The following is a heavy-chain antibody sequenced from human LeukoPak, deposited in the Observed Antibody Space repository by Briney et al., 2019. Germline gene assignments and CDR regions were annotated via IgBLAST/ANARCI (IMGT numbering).Heavy chain of an antibody. CDR2: INTDGTVT. J-gene: IGHJ4*02. CDR3: ATKQWLAPPPDS. V-gene: IGHV3-74*01. CDR1: GFTFSKYW. Sequence: QSGGSLRLSCAASGFTFSKYWMLWVRQAPGKGLESVSRINTDGTVTTYADSVKGRSTVSRDNAKNTMFLQMNSVRDEDTAVYYCATKQWLAPPPDSWGQGTPVTVSS. D-gene: IGHD6-19*01.